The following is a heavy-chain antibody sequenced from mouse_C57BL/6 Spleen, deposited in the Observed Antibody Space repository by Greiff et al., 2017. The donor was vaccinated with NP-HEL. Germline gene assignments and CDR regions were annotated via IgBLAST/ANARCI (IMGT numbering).Heavy chain of an antibody. CDR3: ARSYGYPFAY. D-gene: IGHD2-2*01. V-gene: IGHV1-18*01. CDR1: GYTFTDYN. Sequence: EVKLVESGPELVKPGASVKIPCKASGYTFTDYNMDWVKQSHGKSLEWIGDINPNNGGTIYNQKFKGKATLTVDKSSSTAYMELRSLTSEDTAVYYCARSYGYPFAYWGQGTLVTVSA. J-gene: IGHJ3*01. CDR2: INPNNGGT.